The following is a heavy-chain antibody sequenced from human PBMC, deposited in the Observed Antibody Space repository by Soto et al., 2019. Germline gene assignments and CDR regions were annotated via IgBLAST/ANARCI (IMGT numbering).Heavy chain of an antibody. V-gene: IGHV1-18*04. CDR2: ISAYNGNT. J-gene: IGHJ6*02. D-gene: IGHD3-3*01. Sequence: QVQLVQSGAEVKKPGASVKVSCKASGYTFTSYGISWVRQAPGQGLEWMGWISAYNGNTNYAQKLQGRVTMTTDTSTSTVYMGLRSLRSDDTAVYYCASGKLYVFWSGYSHGGGMDVWGQGTTVTVSS. CDR3: ASGKLYVFWSGYSHGGGMDV. CDR1: GYTFTSYG.